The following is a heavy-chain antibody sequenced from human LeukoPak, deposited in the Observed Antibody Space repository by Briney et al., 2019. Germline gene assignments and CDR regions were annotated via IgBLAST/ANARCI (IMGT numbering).Heavy chain of an antibody. CDR3: ARTTEGYCRGRSCYSYYYYMDV. V-gene: IGHV4-61*01. D-gene: IGHD2-15*01. CDR2: IYYSGST. Sequence: SETLSLTCSVSGYSISSGYYWDWIRQPPGKGLEWIGYIYYSGSTNYNPSLKSRVTISVDTSKNQFSLKLSSVTAADTAVYYCARTTEGYCRGRSCYSYYYYMDVWGKGTTVTVSS. CDR1: GYSISSGYY. J-gene: IGHJ6*03.